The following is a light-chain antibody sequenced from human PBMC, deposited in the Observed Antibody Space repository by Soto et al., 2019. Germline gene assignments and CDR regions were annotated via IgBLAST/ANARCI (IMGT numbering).Light chain of an antibody. Sequence: ETVLTQSPGTLSLSPGDRATLSCRASQSVSSSYLTWYQQKPGQAPRLLIYDTSTRATGIPDRLTASGYGTDFTLTIDRLEPEDFAVYYCQQFGGSPQVSFGGGTKVEIK. V-gene: IGKV3-20*01. J-gene: IGKJ4*01. CDR1: QSVSSSY. CDR3: QQFGGSPQVS. CDR2: DTS.